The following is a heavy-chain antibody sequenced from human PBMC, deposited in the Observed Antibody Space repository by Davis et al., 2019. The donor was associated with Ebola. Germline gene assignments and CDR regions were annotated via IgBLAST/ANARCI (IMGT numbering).Heavy chain of an antibody. V-gene: IGHV3-23*01. CDR3: AKTRLFAAGTGYFDY. J-gene: IGHJ4*02. Sequence: GESLKISCAASGFTFSSYAMSWVRQAPGKGLEWVSAISGSGGSTYYADSVKGRFTISRDNSKNTLYLQMNSLRAEDTAVYYCAKTRLFAAGTGYFDYWGQGTLVTVSS. CDR2: ISGSGGST. CDR1: GFTFSSYA. D-gene: IGHD6-13*01.